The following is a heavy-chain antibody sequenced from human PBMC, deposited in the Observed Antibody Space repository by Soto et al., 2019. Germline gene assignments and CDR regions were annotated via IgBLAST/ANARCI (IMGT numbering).Heavy chain of an antibody. CDR3: ARASYYDFWSGQDV. V-gene: IGHV1-3*01. D-gene: IGHD3-3*01. J-gene: IGHJ6*04. Sequence: QVQLVQSGAEVKKPGASVKVSCKASGYTFTSYAMHWVRQAPGQRLEWMGWISAYNGNTNYAQKLQGRVTMTTDTSTSTAYMELRSLRSDDTAVYYCARASYYDFWSGQDVWGKGTTVTVSS. CDR1: GYTFTSYA. CDR2: ISAYNGNT.